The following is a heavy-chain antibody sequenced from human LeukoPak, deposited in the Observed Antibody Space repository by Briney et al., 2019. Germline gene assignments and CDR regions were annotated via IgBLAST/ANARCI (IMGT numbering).Heavy chain of an antibody. J-gene: IGHJ4*02. CDR3: ATFFPIASRH. Sequence: GGSLRLSCAASGLPFINARMSWVRQAPGKGLEWVGHILKRSDGGITDYAAPVKGRFSISRDDSTNTLYLQMNSLKTEDTAVYYCATFFPIASRHWGQGALVTVSS. CDR2: ILKRSDGGIT. V-gene: IGHV3-15*01. CDR1: GLPFINAR. D-gene: IGHD3-22*01.